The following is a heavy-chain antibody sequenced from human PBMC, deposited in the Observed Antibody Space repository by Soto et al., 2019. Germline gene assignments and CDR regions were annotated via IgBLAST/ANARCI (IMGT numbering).Heavy chain of an antibody. J-gene: IGHJ4*02. CDR2: ISDNGGNT. D-gene: IGHD1-1*01. CDR3: AKLYWNPRYFDS. CDR1: GFTFSSYS. V-gene: IGHV3-23*01. Sequence: GGSLRLSCAASGFTFSSYSMNWVRQAPGKGLEWVSSISDNGGNTDYADSARGRFTLSRDNSKNTLYLQMNHLKAEDTAVYYCAKLYWNPRYFDSWGQGARVTVSS.